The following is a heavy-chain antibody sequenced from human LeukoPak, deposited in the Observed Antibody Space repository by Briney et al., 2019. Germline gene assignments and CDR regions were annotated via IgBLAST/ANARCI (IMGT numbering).Heavy chain of an antibody. CDR2: ISGSGGTT. CDR1: GFTFNNYA. V-gene: IGHV3-23*01. CDR3: AKGSYYDSSGSFYFDY. J-gene: IGHJ4*02. D-gene: IGHD3-22*01. Sequence: GGSLRLSCTASGFTFNNYAMTWVRQAPGNGLEWLSAISGSGGTTYSADSVKGRFSISRDNSQNTLFLQMYSLRAEDTAVYYCAKGSYYDSSGSFYFDYWGQGTLVTVSS.